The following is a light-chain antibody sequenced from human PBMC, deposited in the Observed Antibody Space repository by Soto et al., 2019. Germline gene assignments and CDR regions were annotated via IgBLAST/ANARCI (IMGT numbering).Light chain of an antibody. CDR1: QGISTS. Sequence: DIQMTQAPSSLSASVGDRVTITCRASQGISTSLAWYQQKPGKVPKLLIYAASTLQSEVPSRFRGSGSGTDFTLTISSLQPEDVATYYCQEYNTVTWTFGQGTKVEIK. V-gene: IGKV1-27*01. CDR3: QEYNTVTWT. J-gene: IGKJ1*01. CDR2: AAS.